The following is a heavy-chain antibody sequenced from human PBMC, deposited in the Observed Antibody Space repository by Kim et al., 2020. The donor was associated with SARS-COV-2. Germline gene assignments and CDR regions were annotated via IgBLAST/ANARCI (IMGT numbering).Heavy chain of an antibody. CDR3: ATKELGIAAQTYYYYGMDV. CDR1: GFTFSSYG. Sequence: GGSLRLSCAASGFTFSSYGMHWVRQAPGEGLEWVAVISYDGSNKYYADSVKGRFTISRDNSKNTLYLQMNSLRAEDTAVYYCATKELGIAAQTYYYYGMDVWGQGTTVTVSS. CDR2: ISYDGSNK. V-gene: IGHV3-30*03. D-gene: IGHD6-6*01. J-gene: IGHJ6*02.